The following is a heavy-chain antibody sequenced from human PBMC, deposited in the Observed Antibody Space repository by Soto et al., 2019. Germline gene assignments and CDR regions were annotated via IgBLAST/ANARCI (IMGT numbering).Heavy chain of an antibody. V-gene: IGHV4-39*07. D-gene: IGHD1-1*01. CDR3: ARELPQRQGRNMDV. Sequence: SETLSLTCTVSGGSIGGSNYFWGWIRQSPGTGLEWLGTIYSSGSTYYNPSLKSRITMSLDTSKNQFSLNLGSVTAADTAVYYCARELPQRQGRNMDVWGQGTTVTVSS. CDR2: IYSSGST. J-gene: IGHJ6*02. CDR1: GGSIGGSNYF.